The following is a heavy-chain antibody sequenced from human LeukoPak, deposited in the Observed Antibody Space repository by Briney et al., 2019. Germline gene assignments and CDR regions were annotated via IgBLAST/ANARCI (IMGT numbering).Heavy chain of an antibody. Sequence: PGGSLRLSCAASGFTFSSYAMSWVRQAPGKGLEWVSTISGSGGSTYYADSVKGRFTISRDNSKNTLYLQMSSLRTEDTAVYYCVRQAVADVFFDSWGQGTLVTVSS. V-gene: IGHV3-23*01. CDR2: ISGSGGST. CDR3: VRQAVADVFFDS. J-gene: IGHJ4*02. CDR1: GFTFSSYA. D-gene: IGHD6-13*01.